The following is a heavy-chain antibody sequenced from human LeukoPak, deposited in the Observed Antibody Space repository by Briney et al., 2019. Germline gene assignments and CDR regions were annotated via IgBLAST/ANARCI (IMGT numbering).Heavy chain of an antibody. J-gene: IGHJ4*02. Sequence: SETLSLTCTVSGGSISSYYWSWIRQPPGKGLEWIGYIYYSGSTNYNPSLKSRVTMSVDTSKNHFSLRLTSVTAADTAVYYCARRVELRRFDNWGQGTLVTVSS. D-gene: IGHD1-26*01. CDR2: IYYSGST. CDR1: GGSISSYY. V-gene: IGHV4-59*08. CDR3: ARRVELRRFDN.